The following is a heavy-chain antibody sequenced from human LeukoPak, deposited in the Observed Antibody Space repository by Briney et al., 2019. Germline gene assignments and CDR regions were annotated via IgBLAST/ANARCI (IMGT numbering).Heavy chain of an antibody. CDR1: GDSVSSNSAA. D-gene: IGHD7-27*01. CDR2: IYYSGST. J-gene: IGHJ4*02. CDR3: ARDYLTGYDY. V-gene: IGHV4-61*01. Sequence: SQTLSLTCAISGDSVSSNSAAWSWIRQPPGKGLEWIGYIYYSGSTNYKPSLKSRVTISVDTSKNQFSLKLSSVTAADTAVYYCARDYLTGYDYWGQGTLVTVSS.